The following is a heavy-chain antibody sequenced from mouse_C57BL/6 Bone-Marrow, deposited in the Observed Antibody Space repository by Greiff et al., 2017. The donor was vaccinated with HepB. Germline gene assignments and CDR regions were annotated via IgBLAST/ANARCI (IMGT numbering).Heavy chain of an antibody. CDR1: GFSFNTYA. Sequence: EVKVEESGGGLVQPKGSLKLSCAASGFSFNTYAMNWVRQAPGKGLEWVARIRSKSNNYATYYADSVKDRFTISRDDSESMLYLQMNNLKTEDTAMYYCVSWLPLAYWGQGTLVTVSA. D-gene: IGHD2-2*01. CDR2: IRSKSNNYAT. J-gene: IGHJ3*01. CDR3: VSWLPLAY. V-gene: IGHV10-1*01.